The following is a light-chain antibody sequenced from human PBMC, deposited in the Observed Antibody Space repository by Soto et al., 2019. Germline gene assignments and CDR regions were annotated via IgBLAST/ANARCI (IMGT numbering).Light chain of an antibody. J-gene: IGLJ2*01. CDR2: SND. CDR1: SSNIGKSN. Sequence: QSVLTQPPSASGTPGQRVTISCSGSSSNIGKSNVNWYQHLPGTAPKLLVYSNDQRPSGVPDRFSGSKSGTSASLAITGLQSEDEADYYCAAWDDSRLGSWVFGGGTKLTVL. CDR3: AAWDDSRLGSWV. V-gene: IGLV1-44*01.